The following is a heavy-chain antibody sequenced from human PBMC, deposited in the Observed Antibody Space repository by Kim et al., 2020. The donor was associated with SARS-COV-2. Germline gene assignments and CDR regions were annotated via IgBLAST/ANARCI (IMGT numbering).Heavy chain of an antibody. CDR2: ISGSDYST. D-gene: IGHD6-25*01. CDR1: GFTFSSYA. V-gene: IGHV3-23*01. Sequence: GGSLRLSCAASGFTFSSYAMSWVRQAPGKGLLWVSTISGSDYSTYYADSVKGRFTISRDNSKNTLYLQMNSLRVEDTAVYFCAKLVAAGGVDYWGQGTLVTVSS. CDR3: AKLVAAGGVDY. J-gene: IGHJ4*02.